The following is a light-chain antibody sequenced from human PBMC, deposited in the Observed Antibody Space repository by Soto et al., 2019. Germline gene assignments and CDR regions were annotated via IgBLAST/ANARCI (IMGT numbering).Light chain of an antibody. V-gene: IGKV3-15*01. CDR3: QQYNNWPWT. J-gene: IGKJ1*01. CDR1: QSISDT. Sequence: EIVMTQSPATLSVSPGGRATLSCRASQSISDTLAWYQQKPGQAPRLLIHGASTRATGFPARFSGSGSGTDFTLTISSMQSEDFALYYCQQYNNWPWTFGQGTKVVIK. CDR2: GAS.